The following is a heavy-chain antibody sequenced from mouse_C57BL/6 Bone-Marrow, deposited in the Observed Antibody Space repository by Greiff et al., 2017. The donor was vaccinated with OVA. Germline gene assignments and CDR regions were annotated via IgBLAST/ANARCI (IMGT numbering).Heavy chain of an antibody. V-gene: IGHV5-17*01. J-gene: IGHJ2*01. CDR1: GFTFSDYG. CDR2: ISSGSSTI. D-gene: IGHD1-1*01. Sequence: EVKLMESGGGLVKPGGSLKLSCAASGFTFSDYGMHWVRQAPEKGLEWVAYISSGSSTIYYADTVKGRFTISRDNAKNTLFLQMTSLRSEDTAMYYCARTFTTVVATDFDYWGQGTTLTVSS. CDR3: ARTFTTVVATDFDY.